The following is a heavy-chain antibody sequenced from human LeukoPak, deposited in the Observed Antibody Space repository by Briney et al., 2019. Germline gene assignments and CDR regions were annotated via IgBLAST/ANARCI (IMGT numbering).Heavy chain of an antibody. D-gene: IGHD3-10*01. J-gene: IGHJ4*02. CDR1: GYTFTSYY. CDR3: ARDLPISYYYGSGSPPDY. CDR2: INPSGGST. V-gene: IGHV1-46*01. Sequence: ASVKVSCKASGYTFTSYYMHWVRQAPGQGLEWMGIINPSGGSTSYAQKFQGRVTMTRDTSTSTVYMELSSLRSEDTAVYYCARDLPISYYYGSGSPPDYWGQGTLVTVSS.